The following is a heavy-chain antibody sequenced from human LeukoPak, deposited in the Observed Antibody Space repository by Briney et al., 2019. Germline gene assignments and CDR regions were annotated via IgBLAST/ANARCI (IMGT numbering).Heavy chain of an antibody. CDR1: GGSISSSSCY. J-gene: IGHJ4*02. Sequence: SETLSLTCTVSGGSISSSSCYWGWTRQPPGKGLEWIGSIYYSGSTYYNPSLKSRVTISVDTSKNQFSLKLSSVTAADTAVYYCARNGGNADYWGQGTLVTVSS. D-gene: IGHD4-23*01. CDR3: ARNGGNADY. CDR2: IYYSGST. V-gene: IGHV4-39*07.